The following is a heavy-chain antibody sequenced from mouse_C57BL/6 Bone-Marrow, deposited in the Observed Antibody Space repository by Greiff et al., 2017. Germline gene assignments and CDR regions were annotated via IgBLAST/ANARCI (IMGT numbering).Heavy chain of an antibody. CDR3: ARGRLRRPAMDY. D-gene: IGHD2-4*01. J-gene: IGHJ4*01. CDR1: GFTFSDYG. CDR2: ISSGSSTI. V-gene: IGHV5-17*01. Sequence: DVQLVESGGGLVKPGGSLKLSCAASGFTFSDYGMHWVRQAPEKGLEWVAYISSGSSTISYADTVKGRFTISRDNAKNTLFLQMTSLRSEDTAMYYCARGRLRRPAMDYWGQGTSVTVSS.